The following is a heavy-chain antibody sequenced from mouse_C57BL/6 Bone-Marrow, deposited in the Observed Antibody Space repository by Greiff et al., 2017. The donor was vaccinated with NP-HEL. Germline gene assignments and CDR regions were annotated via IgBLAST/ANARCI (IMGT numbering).Heavy chain of an antibody. CDR2: IYPGGGYT. CDR3: AREGSYGYDSYYFDY. CDR1: GYTFTNYW. D-gene: IGHD2-2*01. J-gene: IGHJ2*01. Sequence: VQVVESGAELVRPGTSVRMSCKASGYTFTNYWIGWAKQRPGHGLEWIGDIYPGGGYTNYNEKFKGKATLTADKSSSTAYMQFSSLTSEDSAIYYCAREGSYGYDSYYFDYWGQGTILTVSS. V-gene: IGHV1-63*01.